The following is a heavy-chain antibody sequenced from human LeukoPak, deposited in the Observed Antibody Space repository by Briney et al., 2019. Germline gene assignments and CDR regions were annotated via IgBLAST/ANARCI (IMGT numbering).Heavy chain of an antibody. V-gene: IGHV3-13*01. CDR3: ARVGRGYSFDY. CDR1: GFTFSSYD. Sequence: PGGSLRLSCAASGFTFSSYDMHWVRHATGKGLEWVSAIGTAGDTYYPGSVKGRFTISRENAKNSLYLQMNSLRAGDTAVYYCARVGRGYSFDYWGQGTLVTVSS. D-gene: IGHD5-18*01. CDR2: IGTAGDT. J-gene: IGHJ4*02.